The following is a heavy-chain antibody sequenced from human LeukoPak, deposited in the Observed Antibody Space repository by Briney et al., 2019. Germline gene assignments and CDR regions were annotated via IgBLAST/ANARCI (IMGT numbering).Heavy chain of an antibody. V-gene: IGHV4-39*01. D-gene: IGHD3-3*01. CDR1: GGSISSSSYY. CDR2: IYYSGST. Sequence: PSETLSLTCTVSGGSISSSSYYWGWIRQPPGKGLEWIGSIYYSGSTYYNPSLKSRVTISVDTSKNQFSLKLSSVTAADTAVYYCARPDPGNDFWSGYTTQGAFDIWGQGTMVTVSS. J-gene: IGHJ3*02. CDR3: ARPDPGNDFWSGYTTQGAFDI.